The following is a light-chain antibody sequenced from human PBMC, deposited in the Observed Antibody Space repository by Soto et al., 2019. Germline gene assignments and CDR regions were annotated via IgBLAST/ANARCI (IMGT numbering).Light chain of an antibody. V-gene: IGLV1-51*01. CDR1: SSNIGNNY. CDR2: DNN. CDR3: GTWDSSLSAWV. Sequence: QSALTQPPSVSAAPGQKVTISCSGGSSNIGNNYVSWFQQIPGTAPKFLIYDNNKRPSGIPDRFSGTKSDTSATLGITGLQTGDEADYYCGTWDSSLSAWVFGGGTKVTVL. J-gene: IGLJ3*02.